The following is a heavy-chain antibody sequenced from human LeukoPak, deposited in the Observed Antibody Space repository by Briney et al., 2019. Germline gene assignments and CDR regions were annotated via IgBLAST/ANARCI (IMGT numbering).Heavy chain of an antibody. V-gene: IGHV1-8*01. Sequence: ASVKVSCKASGYTFTSYDINWARQATGQGLEWMGWMNPNSGNTGYAQKFQGRVTMTRNTSISTAYMELSSLRSEDTAVYYCARGQAAAGSTDYWGQGTLVTVSS. CDR2: MNPNSGNT. CDR1: GYTFTSYD. J-gene: IGHJ4*02. D-gene: IGHD6-13*01. CDR3: ARGQAAAGSTDY.